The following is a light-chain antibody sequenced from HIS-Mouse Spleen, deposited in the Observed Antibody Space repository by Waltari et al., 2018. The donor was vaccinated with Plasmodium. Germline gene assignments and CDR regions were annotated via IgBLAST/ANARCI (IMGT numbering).Light chain of an antibody. CDR1: SGHSSYA. J-gene: IGLJ2*01. V-gene: IGLV4-69*01. Sequence: QLVLTQSPSASASLGASVKLPCTLSSGHSSYAIAWHQQQPEKGPRYFMKLNSDGSHSKGDGIPDRFSGSSSGAERYLTISSLQSEDEADYYCQTWGTGMGVFGGGTKLTVL. CDR3: QTWGTGMGV. CDR2: LNSDGSH.